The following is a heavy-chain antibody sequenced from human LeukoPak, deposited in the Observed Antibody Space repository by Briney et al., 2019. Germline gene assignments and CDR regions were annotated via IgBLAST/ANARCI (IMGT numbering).Heavy chain of an antibody. D-gene: IGHD2-2*01. CDR2: INPNSGGT. Sequence: ASVKVSCRASGYTFTGNYMHWVRQAPGQGLEWVGWINPNSGGTNYAQKFQGRVTMTRDTSISTAYMELSRLRSDDTAVYYCARDYCSSTSCYDYWGQGTLVTVSS. V-gene: IGHV1-2*02. J-gene: IGHJ4*02. CDR3: ARDYCSSTSCYDY. CDR1: GYTFTGNY.